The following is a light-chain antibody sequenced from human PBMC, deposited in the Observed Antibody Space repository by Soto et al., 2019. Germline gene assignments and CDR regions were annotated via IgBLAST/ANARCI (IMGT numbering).Light chain of an antibody. CDR3: QHYVTWPLT. CDR2: DTS. V-gene: IGKV3-15*01. CDR1: QGIGDT. Sequence: EIVMTQSPATLSVSPGAGATLSCRASQGIGDTLAWYQQKPGQTPRLLIYDTSIMATGVPARFSGSRSGADFTLTISSLQSEDFAVYYWQHYVTWPLTFGGGTKVESK. J-gene: IGKJ4*01.